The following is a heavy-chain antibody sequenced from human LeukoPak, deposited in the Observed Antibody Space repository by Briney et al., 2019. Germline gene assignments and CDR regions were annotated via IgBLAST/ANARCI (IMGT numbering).Heavy chain of an antibody. D-gene: IGHD5-18*01. J-gene: IGHJ5*02. Sequence: SETLSLTCAVYGGSFSGYYWSWIRQPPGKGLEWIGEINHSGSTNYNPSLKSRVTISVDTSKNQFSLKLSSVTAADTAVYYCARGRGYSYGSPYNWFDPWGQGTLVTVSS. V-gene: IGHV4-34*01. CDR3: ARGRGYSYGSPYNWFDP. CDR2: INHSGST. CDR1: GGSFSGYY.